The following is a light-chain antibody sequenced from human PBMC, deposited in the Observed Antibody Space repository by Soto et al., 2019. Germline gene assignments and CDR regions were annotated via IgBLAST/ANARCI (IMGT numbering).Light chain of an antibody. J-gene: IGKJ1*01. Sequence: EIVLTQSPGTLSLSPGERATLSCRASQSVSSTYLAWYQQKPGQAPRVLIYGVSTRATGIPDRFSGSGSGTDFTLTISRLEPEDFAVYYCQLYATSPKWTLGQGTKVEIK. CDR2: GVS. CDR3: QLYATSPKWT. CDR1: QSVSSTY. V-gene: IGKV3-20*01.